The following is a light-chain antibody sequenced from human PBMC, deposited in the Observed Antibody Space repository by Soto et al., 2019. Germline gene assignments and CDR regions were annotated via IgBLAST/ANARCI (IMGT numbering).Light chain of an antibody. CDR3: SSYTDSNTVL. CDR1: SSDVGAYNY. Sequence: QSALTQPASVSGSPGQSITISCTGTSSDVGAYNYVSWYQHHPGKAPKLIIYEVANRPSGVSNRFSGSKSGNTASLTISGLQAEDKADYYCSSYTDSNTVLFGGGTKLTVL. CDR2: EVA. V-gene: IGLV2-14*01. J-gene: IGLJ2*01.